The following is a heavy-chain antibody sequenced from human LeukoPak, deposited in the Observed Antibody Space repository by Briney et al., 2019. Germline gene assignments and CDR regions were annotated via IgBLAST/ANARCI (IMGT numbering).Heavy chain of an antibody. CDR2: ISNYNGNT. D-gene: IGHD3-3*01. CDR3: ARDFNYDFRGGDAFDL. CDR1: GYTFINYG. Sequence: ASVKVSCKAFGYTFINYGISWVRQAPGQGLEWMGWISNYNGNTNSAQKLQGRVTLTTDTSTSTAYMELRSLRSDDPAVYSCARDFNYDFRGGDAFDLWGQGTVITVSS. V-gene: IGHV1-18*01. J-gene: IGHJ3*01.